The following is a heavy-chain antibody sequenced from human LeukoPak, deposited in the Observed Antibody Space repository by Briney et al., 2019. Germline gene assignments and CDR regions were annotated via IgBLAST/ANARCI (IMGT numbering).Heavy chain of an antibody. CDR1: RFTFSSYA. CDR3: AIHSGWYLAGAFDY. CDR2: ISDSGGST. Sequence: GGSLRLSCAASRFTFSSYAMSWVRQGPGKGLEWVSAISDSGGSTYYADSVKGRFTISRDNSKNTLYLQMNSLRAEDTAVYYCAIHSGWYLAGAFDYWGQGTLVTVSS. V-gene: IGHV3-23*01. D-gene: IGHD6-19*01. J-gene: IGHJ4*02.